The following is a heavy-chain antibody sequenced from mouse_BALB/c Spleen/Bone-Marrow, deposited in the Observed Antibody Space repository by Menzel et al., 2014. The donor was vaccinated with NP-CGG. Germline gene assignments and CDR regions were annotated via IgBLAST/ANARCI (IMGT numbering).Heavy chain of an antibody. CDR1: GYTFTSYW. CDR3: ARQITTVDYAMDY. Sequence: VQLQQSGAELAKPGASVKMSCKASGYTFTSYWMHWVKQRPGQGLEWIGYINPSTGYTENNQKFKDKATLTADKSSSTAYMQLSSLTSEDSAVYYCARQITTVDYAMDYWGQGTSVTVSS. D-gene: IGHD1-1*01. J-gene: IGHJ4*01. V-gene: IGHV1-7*01. CDR2: INPSTGYT.